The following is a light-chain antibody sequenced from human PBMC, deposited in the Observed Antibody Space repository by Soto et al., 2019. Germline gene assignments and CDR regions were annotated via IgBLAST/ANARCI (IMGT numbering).Light chain of an antibody. J-gene: IGKJ1*01. Sequence: DIQMAQSPSTLSESVGDRVTLTCRASQSISSWLAWYQQKPGKAPKLLISDASNLESGVPSRFSGSGSGTEFTLTISSLQPDDSATYYCQQYNSYSFGQGTKVDIK. CDR3: QQYNSYS. V-gene: IGKV1-5*01. CDR2: DAS. CDR1: QSISSW.